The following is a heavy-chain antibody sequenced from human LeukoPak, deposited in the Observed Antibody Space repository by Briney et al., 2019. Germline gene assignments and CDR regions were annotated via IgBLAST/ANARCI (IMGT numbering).Heavy chain of an antibody. Sequence: GGSLRLSCAASGFTFSNYNMNWVRQAPGKGLEWVSSIRSSTTYVYYADSVKGRFTISRDNAKNSLYLQMNSLRAEDTAVYYCAREAALYFDYWGQGTLVTVSS. V-gene: IGHV3-21*01. CDR1: GFTFSNYN. J-gene: IGHJ4*02. CDR2: IRSSTTYV. CDR3: AREAALYFDY. D-gene: IGHD6-25*01.